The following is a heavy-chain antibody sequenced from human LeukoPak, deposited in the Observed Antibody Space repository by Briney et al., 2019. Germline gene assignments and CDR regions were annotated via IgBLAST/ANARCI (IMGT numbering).Heavy chain of an antibody. CDR3: AREMVTIDAFDI. CDR1: GYTFTGYY. D-gene: IGHD5-24*01. V-gene: IGHV1-2*02. Sequence: ASVKVSCKASGYTFTGYYLHWVRQAPGQGLEWMGWINPNSGGRHSAPKFQGRVTMTRDTSISSASLELGRLRSEDTAVYYCAREMVTIDAFDIWGQGTIVTVSS. CDR2: INPNSGGR. J-gene: IGHJ3*02.